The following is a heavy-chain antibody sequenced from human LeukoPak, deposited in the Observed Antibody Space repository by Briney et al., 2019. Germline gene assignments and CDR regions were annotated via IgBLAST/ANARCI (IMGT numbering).Heavy chain of an antibody. CDR1: GYTFTSYG. J-gene: IGHJ5*02. CDR3: ARVDIRNDYSSWFDP. Sequence: ASVKVSCKASGYTFTSYGISLVRQAPGQGLEWMGWISAYNGNTNYAQKLQGRVTMTTDTSTSTAYMELRSLRSDDTAVYYCARVDIRNDYSSWFDPWGQGTLVTVSS. V-gene: IGHV1-18*01. D-gene: IGHD1-1*01. CDR2: ISAYNGNT.